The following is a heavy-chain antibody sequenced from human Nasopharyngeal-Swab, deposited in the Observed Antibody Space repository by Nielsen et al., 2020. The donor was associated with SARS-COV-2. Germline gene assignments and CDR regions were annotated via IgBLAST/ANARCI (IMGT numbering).Heavy chain of an antibody. CDR1: GFTFTSSA. V-gene: IGHV1-58*01. CDR2: IVVGSGNT. D-gene: IGHD5-12*01. Sequence: SVKVSCKASGFTFTSSAVQWVRQARGQRLEWIGWIVVGSGNTNYAQMFQERVTIARDMSTSTAYMELSSLRGEDTAIYYCVKDLAYDEVSWGQGTLVTVSS. J-gene: IGHJ5*02. CDR3: VKDLAYDEVS.